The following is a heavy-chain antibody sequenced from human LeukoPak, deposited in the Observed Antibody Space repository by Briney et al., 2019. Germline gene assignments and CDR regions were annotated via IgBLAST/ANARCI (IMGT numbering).Heavy chain of an antibody. V-gene: IGHV1-18*01. J-gene: IGHJ4*02. Sequence: ASVKVSCKASGYSFDRYAISWVRQAPGQGLEWMGWISAYNGNTNYAQKFQGRVTMTTDTSTTTAYMELRGLRSDDTAVYYCARGGYGDYVFDYWGQGTLVTVSS. D-gene: IGHD4-17*01. CDR2: ISAYNGNT. CDR3: ARGGYGDYVFDY. CDR1: GYSFDRYA.